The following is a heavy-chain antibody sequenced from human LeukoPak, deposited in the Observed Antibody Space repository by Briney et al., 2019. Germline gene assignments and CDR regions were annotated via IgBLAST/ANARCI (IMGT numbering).Heavy chain of an antibody. CDR1: GFTFSSYA. D-gene: IGHD3-22*01. V-gene: IGHV3-64*01. J-gene: IGHJ3*02. Sequence: GRSLRLSCAASGFTFSSYAMHCVRQAPGKGLEYVSAISSNGGSTYYANSVKGRFTISRDNSKNTLYLQMCSLRAEDMAVYYCARDRARGYYDSSGYYYVGAFDIWGQGTMVTVSS. CDR3: ARDRARGYYDSSGYYYVGAFDI. CDR2: ISSNGGST.